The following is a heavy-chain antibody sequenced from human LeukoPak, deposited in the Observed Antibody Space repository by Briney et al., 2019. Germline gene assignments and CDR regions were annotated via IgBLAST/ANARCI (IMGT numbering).Heavy chain of an antibody. CDR1: GYTFSSYV. V-gene: IGHV1-18*01. CDR2: IRAYNGNT. CDR3: ARDYYDSSGYPNYNYYYGMDV. D-gene: IGHD3-22*01. Sequence: GASVKVSCKASGYTFSSYVISWVRQAPGQGRGWMGWIRAYNGNTNHEQKLQGRVTMTKDTSTSTAYMELRTLRSDDTAVYYCARDYYDSSGYPNYNYYYGMDVWGQGTTVTVSS. J-gene: IGHJ6*02.